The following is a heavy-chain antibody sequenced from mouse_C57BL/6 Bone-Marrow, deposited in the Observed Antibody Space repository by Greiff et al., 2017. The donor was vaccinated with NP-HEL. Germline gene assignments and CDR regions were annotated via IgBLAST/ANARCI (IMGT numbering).Heavy chain of an antibody. CDR1: GFTFSSYG. CDR3: ASPGNSKFAY. V-gene: IGHV5-6*01. CDR2: ISSGGGYT. Sequence: ELKVVESGGDLVKPGGSLRLSCAASGFTFSSYGMSWVRQTPDKRLEGVATISSGGGYTCYPDSVKGRFTIYKSTAKNHLYLQMSSLESEDAAMYYCASPGNSKFAYWGQGTLVTVSA. J-gene: IGHJ3*01. D-gene: IGHD2-1*01.